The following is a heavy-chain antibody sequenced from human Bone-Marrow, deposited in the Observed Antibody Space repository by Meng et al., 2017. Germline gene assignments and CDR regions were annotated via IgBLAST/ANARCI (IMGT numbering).Heavy chain of an antibody. D-gene: IGHD2-15*01. CDR3: ASGYCSGGSCQVGWFDP. Sequence: GVLPEWGAGLLKPSETLSLPCAVYGGSFSGYYWSWIRQPPGKGLEWIGEFNHSGSTNYNPSLKSRVTISVDTSKNQFSLKLSSVTAADTAVYYCASGYCSGGSCQVGWFDPWGQGTLVTVSS. V-gene: IGHV4-34*01. CDR2: FNHSGST. J-gene: IGHJ5*02. CDR1: GGSFSGYY.